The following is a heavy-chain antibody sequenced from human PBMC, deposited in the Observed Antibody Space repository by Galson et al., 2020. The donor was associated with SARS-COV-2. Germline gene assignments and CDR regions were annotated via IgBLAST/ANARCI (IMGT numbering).Heavy chain of an antibody. CDR2: ISWNSGSI. CDR1: GFTFDDYA. J-gene: IGHJ6*02. V-gene: IGHV3-9*01. Sequence: PGGSLRLSCAASGFTFDDYAMHWVRQAPGKGLEWVSGISWNSGSIGYADSVKGRFTISRDNAKNSLYLQMNSLRAEDTALYYCAKEASRIYYYYGMDVWGQGTMVTVSS. D-gene: IGHD6-13*01. CDR3: AKEASRIYYYYGMDV.